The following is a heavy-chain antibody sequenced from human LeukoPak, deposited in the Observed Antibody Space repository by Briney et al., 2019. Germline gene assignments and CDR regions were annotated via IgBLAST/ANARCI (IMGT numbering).Heavy chain of an antibody. CDR3: ARTVSGYPPSAEYFQH. CDR1: GGSISSSSYY. Sequence: TETLSLTCTVSGGSISSSSYYWGWIRQPPGKGLEWIGRIYYSGSTYHNPSLKSRVTISVYTAKNQFSLKLSSVTAADTAVYYCARTVSGYPPSAEYFQHWGQGTLVTVSS. J-gene: IGHJ1*01. V-gene: IGHV4-39*01. CDR2: IYYSGST. D-gene: IGHD3-22*01.